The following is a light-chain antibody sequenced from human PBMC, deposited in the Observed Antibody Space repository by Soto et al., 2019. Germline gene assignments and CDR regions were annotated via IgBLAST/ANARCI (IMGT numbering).Light chain of an antibody. Sequence: DIVMTQSPDSLAVSLGERATINCKSSQSVLYSSNNKNYLAWYQQKPRQPPKLLIYWASTRESGVPDRFSGSGSGTDFTLTISSLQAEDVAVYYCQQYLNNPYTFGQGTKLEIK. J-gene: IGKJ2*01. CDR3: QQYLNNPYT. CDR1: QSVLYSSNNKNY. CDR2: WAS. V-gene: IGKV4-1*01.